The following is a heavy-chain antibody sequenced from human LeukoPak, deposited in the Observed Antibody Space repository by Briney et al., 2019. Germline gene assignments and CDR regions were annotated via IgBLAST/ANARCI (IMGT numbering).Heavy chain of an antibody. V-gene: IGHV3-7*01. CDR3: ARGYDFWSGHDAFDI. D-gene: IGHD3-3*01. CDR1: GGTSSSYW. J-gene: IGHJ3*02. CDR2: IKQDGSEK. Sequence: GGSLRPPCAASGGTSSSYWMSWVGRAPGKGLEWVGNIKQDGSEKYYVDSVKGRFTISRDNAKSSPYLQMNSLRAEDTAVYHCARGYDFWSGHDAFDIWGQGTMVPVSS.